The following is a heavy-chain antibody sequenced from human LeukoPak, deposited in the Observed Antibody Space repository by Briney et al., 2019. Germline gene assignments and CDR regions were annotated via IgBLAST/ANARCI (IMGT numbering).Heavy chain of an antibody. CDR1: AYTFTGYY. V-gene: IGHV1-2*04. J-gene: IGHJ4*02. CDR3: ARARHRIAVAGIYY. D-gene: IGHD6-19*01. Sequence: ASVKVSCKASAYTFTGYYMHWVRQAPGQGLEWMGWINPNSGGTNYAQKFQGWVTMTRDTSISTAYMELSRLRSDDTAVYYCARARHRIAVAGIYYWGQGTLVTVSS. CDR2: INPNSGGT.